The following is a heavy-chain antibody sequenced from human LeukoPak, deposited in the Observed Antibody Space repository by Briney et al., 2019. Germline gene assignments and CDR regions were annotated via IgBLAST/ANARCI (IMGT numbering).Heavy chain of an antibody. V-gene: IGHV4-61*01. CDR1: GGSVSSGSHY. CDR3: AREYSYAYFDY. D-gene: IGHD5-18*01. J-gene: IGHJ4*02. Sequence: SETLSLTCTVSGGSVSSGSHYWSWIRQPPGRGLEWIGHIYYIGSTNYNPSLKSRVTISVDTSKNQFSLKLSSVTAADTAVYYCAREYSYAYFDYWGREPWSPSPQ. CDR2: IYYIGST.